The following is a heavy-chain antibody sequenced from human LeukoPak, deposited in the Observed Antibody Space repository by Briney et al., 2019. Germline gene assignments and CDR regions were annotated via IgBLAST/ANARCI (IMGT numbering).Heavy chain of an antibody. CDR2: FDPEDGET. D-gene: IGHD3-3*01. J-gene: IGHJ4*02. V-gene: IGHV1-24*01. CDR3: ATRPPLRFLEWSYYFDY. Sequence: ASVKVSCKVSGYTLTELSMHWVRQAPGKGLEWMGGFDPEDGETIYAQKFQGRVTMTEDTSTDTAYMELSSLRSEDTAMYHCATRPPLRFLEWSYYFDYWGQGTLVTVSS. CDR1: GYTLTELS.